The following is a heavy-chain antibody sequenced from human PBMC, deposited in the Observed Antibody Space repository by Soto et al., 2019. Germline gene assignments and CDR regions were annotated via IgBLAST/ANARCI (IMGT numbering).Heavy chain of an antibody. J-gene: IGHJ6*03. Sequence: QVQLQQWGAGLLKPSETLSLTCAVYGGSFRGYHWSWIRQPPGKGLEWIGEINHSGSTNHHPSLKSRVTISLDTSKNQFSLKLSSVTAADTAVYYCARWVTMVRGLTANYYYYYMDVWGKGTTVTVSS. CDR3: ARWVTMVRGLTANYYYYYMDV. D-gene: IGHD3-10*01. CDR1: GGSFRGYH. CDR2: INHSGST. V-gene: IGHV4-34*01.